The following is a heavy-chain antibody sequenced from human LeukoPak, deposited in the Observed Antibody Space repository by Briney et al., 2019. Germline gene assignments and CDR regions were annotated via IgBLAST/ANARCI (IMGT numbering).Heavy chain of an antibody. V-gene: IGHV3-23*01. CDR2: ISASGATT. D-gene: IGHD3-10*01. J-gene: IGHJ4*02. Sequence: GGSLRLSCAASGFTFDRYAMNWVRQAPGRGLEWVSGISASGATTYYADSVEGRFTISRDSSKNTLYLQMNSLRAEDTAVYYCAKTPSSGAGSVCDYWGQGTLVTVSS. CDR3: AKTPSSGAGSVCDY. CDR1: GFTFDRYA.